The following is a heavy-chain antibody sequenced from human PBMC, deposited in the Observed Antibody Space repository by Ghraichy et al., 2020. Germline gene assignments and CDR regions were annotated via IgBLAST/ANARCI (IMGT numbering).Heavy chain of an antibody. J-gene: IGHJ6*02. Sequence: GGSLRLSCAASGFTFSSYGMNWVRQAPGKGLEWVAVISYDGSNKYYADSVKGRFTISRDNSKNTLYLQMNSLRAEDTAVYYCAKDLAFWSGYHYYYYYGMDVWGQGTTVTVSS. CDR3: AKDLAFWSGYHYYYYYGMDV. CDR1: GFTFSSYG. CDR2: ISYDGSNK. D-gene: IGHD3-3*01. V-gene: IGHV3-30*18.